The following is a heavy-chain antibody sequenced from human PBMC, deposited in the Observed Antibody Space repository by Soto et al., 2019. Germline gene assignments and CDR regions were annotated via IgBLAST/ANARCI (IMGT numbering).Heavy chain of an antibody. CDR2: ISAYNGNT. Sequence: ASVKVSCKASGYTFTSYGISWVRQAPGQGLEWMGWISAYNGNTNYAQKLQGRVTMTTDTSTSTAHMELRSLRSDDTAVYYCARVSTWRSYYGMVVWGQASTVTVS. D-gene: IGHD3-16*01. V-gene: IGHV1-18*01. J-gene: IGHJ6*02. CDR1: GYTFTSYG. CDR3: ARVSTWRSYYGMVV.